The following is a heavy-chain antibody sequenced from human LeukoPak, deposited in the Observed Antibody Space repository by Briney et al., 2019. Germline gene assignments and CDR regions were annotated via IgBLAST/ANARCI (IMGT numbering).Heavy chain of an antibody. D-gene: IGHD5-12*01. Sequence: SETLSLTCTVSGGSISNSNYYWGWVRQPPGTGLEWLGSTYYSEYTYYNPSLKSRVTISVDTSKNQFSLKLSSVTTADTAMYYCARVRRDIVATIPPYFDYWGQGTLVTVSS. CDR1: GGSISNSNYY. CDR2: TYYSEYT. V-gene: IGHV4-39*07. J-gene: IGHJ4*02. CDR3: ARVRRDIVATIPPYFDY.